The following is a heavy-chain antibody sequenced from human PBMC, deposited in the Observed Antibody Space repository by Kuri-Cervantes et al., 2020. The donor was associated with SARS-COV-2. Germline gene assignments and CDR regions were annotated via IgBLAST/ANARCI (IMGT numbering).Heavy chain of an antibody. V-gene: IGHV3-30*18. J-gene: IGHJ4*02. CDR3: AKDETEYNYNYSFDY. CDR2: ISYEATNK. CDR1: GFAFSNYG. Sequence: GESLKISCAASGFAFSNYGMHWVRQAPGKGPEWVAVISYEATNKYYAASVKGRFTISRDNSKNTLYLQMNSLRAEDTAVYFRAKDETEYNYNYSFDYWGQGTLVTVSS. D-gene: IGHD1-1*01.